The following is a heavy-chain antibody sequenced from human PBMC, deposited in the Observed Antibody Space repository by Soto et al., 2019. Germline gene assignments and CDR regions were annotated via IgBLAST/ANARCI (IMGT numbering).Heavy chain of an antibody. D-gene: IGHD6-13*01. CDR1: GFTFSSYA. V-gene: IGHV3-64*01. CDR2: ISSNGGST. CDR3: AKGRQQQLVPGTNDY. Sequence: PGGSLRLSCAASGFTFSSYAMHWVRQAPGKGLEYVSAISSNGGSTYYANSVKGRFTISRDNSKNTLYLQMGSLRAEDTAVYYCAKGRQQQLVPGTNDYWGQGTLVTVSS. J-gene: IGHJ4*02.